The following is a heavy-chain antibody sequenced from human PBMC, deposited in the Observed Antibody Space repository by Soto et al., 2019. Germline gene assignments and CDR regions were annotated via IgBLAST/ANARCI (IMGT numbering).Heavy chain of an antibody. Sequence: PSQTRSLTFAISGYSVSSNDAAWNWIRQSPSRGLEWLGRTYYRTKWYNGYAVSVKSRTTITPDTSKNQFSLQLNSVTPEDTAVYYCARLHSSSSSDMDVWGQGTTVTVSS. CDR1: GYSVSSNDAA. D-gene: IGHD6-6*01. J-gene: IGHJ6*02. CDR3: ARLHSSSSSDMDV. V-gene: IGHV6-1*01. CDR2: TYYRTKWYN.